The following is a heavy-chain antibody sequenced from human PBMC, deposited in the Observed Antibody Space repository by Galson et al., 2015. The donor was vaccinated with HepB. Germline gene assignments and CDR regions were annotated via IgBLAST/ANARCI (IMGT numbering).Heavy chain of an antibody. J-gene: IGHJ6*02. CDR1: GGSISSSNW. CDR2: IYHSGST. D-gene: IGHD4-17*01. CDR3: ARMRTTSVTTFLYYYGMDV. Sequence: ETLSLTCAVSGGSISSSNWWSWVRQPPGKGLEWIGEIYHSGSTNYNPSLKSRVTISVDKSKNQFSLKLSSVTAADTAVYYCARMRTTSVTTFLYYYGMDVWGQGTTVTVSS. V-gene: IGHV4-4*02.